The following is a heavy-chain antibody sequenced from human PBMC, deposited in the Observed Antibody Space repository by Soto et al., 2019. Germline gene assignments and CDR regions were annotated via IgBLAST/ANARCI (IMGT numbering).Heavy chain of an antibody. CDR3: ARLGGSYAVPHFDY. Sequence: SLTCTVSGGSINSGGYSWTWIRQPPGKGLEWIGFIYHTGTTYYNPSLKSRVTISVDRSKNQFSLKLNSVTAADTAVYYCARLGGSYAVPHFDYWGQGTLVTVSS. D-gene: IGHD1-26*01. CDR1: GGSINSGGYS. V-gene: IGHV4-30-2*01. J-gene: IGHJ4*02. CDR2: IYHTGTT.